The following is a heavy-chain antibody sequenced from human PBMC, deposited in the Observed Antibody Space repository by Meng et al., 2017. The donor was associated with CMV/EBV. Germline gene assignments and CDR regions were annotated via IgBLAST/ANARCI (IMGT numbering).Heavy chain of an antibody. CDR2: ISYDGSNK. J-gene: IGHJ6*02. CDR3: AKGRIAAAGTSPAYYYYYGMDV. Sequence: GESLKISCAASGFTFSSYAMHWVRQAPGKGLEWVAVISYDGSNKYYADSVKGRFTISRDNSKNTLYLQMNSLRAEDTAVYYCAKGRIAAAGTSPAYYYYYGMDVWGQGTTVTVSS. V-gene: IGHV3-30*04. CDR1: GFTFSSYA. D-gene: IGHD6-13*01.